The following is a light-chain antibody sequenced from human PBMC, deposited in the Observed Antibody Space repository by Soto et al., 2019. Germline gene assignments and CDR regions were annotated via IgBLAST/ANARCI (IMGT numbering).Light chain of an antibody. V-gene: IGKV1-6*01. J-gene: IGKJ1*01. CDR1: QGIRND. CDR2: AAS. Sequence: IQMTQSPSSPSASVGDRVTITCRASQGIRNDLGWYQQKPGKAPKLLIHAASSLESGVPSRFSGSGSGTDFTFTISSLQPEDFATYYCLQDYSYPWTFGQGTKVEI. CDR3: LQDYSYPWT.